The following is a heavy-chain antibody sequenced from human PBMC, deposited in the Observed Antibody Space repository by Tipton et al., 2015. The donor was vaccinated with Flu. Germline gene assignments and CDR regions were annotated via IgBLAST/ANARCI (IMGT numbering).Heavy chain of an antibody. V-gene: IGHV4-31*03. D-gene: IGHD5-18*01. CDR2: ISYSGST. CDR3: AREGPVGSTYGFNL. CDR1: GGSISTGYYY. J-gene: IGHJ5*02. Sequence: GLVKPSQTLSLTCSVSGGSISTGYYYWTWIRQHPGKGLEWIGYISYSGSTYYNPSLESRVSISVDTSKNHFSLKLISVTAADTAVYYCAREGPVGSTYGFNLWGQGTPVTVSS.